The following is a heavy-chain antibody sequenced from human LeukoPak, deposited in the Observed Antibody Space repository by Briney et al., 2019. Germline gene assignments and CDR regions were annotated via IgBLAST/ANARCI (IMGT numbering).Heavy chain of an antibody. CDR3: AKGNGYSYGRYYFDY. V-gene: IGHV3-43D*04. D-gene: IGHD5-18*01. CDR2: ISWDGGST. Sequence: GGSLRLSCAASGFTFDDYAMHWVRQAPGKGLEWVSLISWDGGSTYYADSVKGRFTISRDNSKNTLYLQVNSLRAEDTAVYYCAKGNGYSYGRYYFDYWGQGTLVTVSS. J-gene: IGHJ4*02. CDR1: GFTFDDYA.